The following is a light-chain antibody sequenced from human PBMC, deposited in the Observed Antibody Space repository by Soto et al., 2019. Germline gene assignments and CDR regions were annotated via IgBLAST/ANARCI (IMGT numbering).Light chain of an antibody. Sequence: QSALTQPASVSGSPGQSITISCTGTSSDVGGYNYVSWYQQHPGKAPKLMIYEVSNRPSGVSNRFSGSKSGNTASLIISGLQAADEADYYCCSFTSSSSPVVGTGSTVAVL. V-gene: IGLV2-14*01. CDR1: SSDVGGYNY. CDR2: EVS. CDR3: CSFTSSSSPV. J-gene: IGLJ1*01.